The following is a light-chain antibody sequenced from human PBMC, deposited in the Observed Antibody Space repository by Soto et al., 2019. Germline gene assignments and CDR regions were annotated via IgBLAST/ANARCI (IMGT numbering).Light chain of an antibody. J-gene: IGKJ2*01. CDR2: GTI. CDR1: QSVSGSY. V-gene: IGKV3-20*01. Sequence: EIVLTQSPGTLSLSPGERATLSCRASQSVSGSYLAWYQQKPGQAPRLLIYGTITRATGIPDRFSGSGSGTDFTLTISRLEPEDFAGYYCQQYSSSPRTFGQGTKLEI. CDR3: QQYSSSPRT.